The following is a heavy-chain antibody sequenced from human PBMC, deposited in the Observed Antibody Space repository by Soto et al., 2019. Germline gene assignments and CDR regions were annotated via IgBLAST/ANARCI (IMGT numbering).Heavy chain of an antibody. D-gene: IGHD3-10*01. V-gene: IGHV1-3*01. J-gene: IGHJ6*02. Sequence: ASVKVSCKASGYTLSNYTMYWVRQAPGQRLEWMGGVNGGNGKTEYSQKFQGRVTMTRDTSASTAYMELSSLSSEDTAVYYCARWLVWGEMYVWGQGTTVTVSS. CDR3: ARWLVWGEMYV. CDR2: VNGGNGKT. CDR1: GYTLSNYT.